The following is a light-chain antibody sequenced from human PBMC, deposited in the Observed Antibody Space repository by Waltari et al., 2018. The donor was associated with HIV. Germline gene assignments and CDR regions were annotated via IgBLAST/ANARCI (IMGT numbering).Light chain of an antibody. CDR2: AAS. V-gene: IGKV1-39*01. CDR1: QAIGNY. Sequence: IQMTQYQSSLSASVGDRVIITCRASQAIGNYLNWYQQKPGKAPKVLIYAASSLESGVPPRFSGSGFGTDFTLTITTLQPEDFGTYYCQQSYSTPPYTFGPGTKLEI. CDR3: QQSYSTPPYT. J-gene: IGKJ2*01.